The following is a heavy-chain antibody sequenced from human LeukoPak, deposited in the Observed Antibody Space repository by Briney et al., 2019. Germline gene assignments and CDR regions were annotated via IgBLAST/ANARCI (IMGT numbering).Heavy chain of an antibody. CDR2: INPNSGDT. V-gene: IGHV1-2*02. CDR3: ASRGGSGKYDFDF. CDR1: GYTFTDHY. Sequence: ASVKVSCKASGYTFTDHYIHWVRQAPGQGLQWMGWINPNSGDTNYAQKFQGRVTMTRDTSISTAYMELSSLRYDDTAVYYCASRGGSGKYDFDFWGQGTLVTVSS. D-gene: IGHD3-10*01. J-gene: IGHJ4*02.